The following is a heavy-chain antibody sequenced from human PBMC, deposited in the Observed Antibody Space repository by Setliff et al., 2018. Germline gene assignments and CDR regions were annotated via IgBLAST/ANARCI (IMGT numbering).Heavy chain of an antibody. CDR3: ARDKEGSGN. V-gene: IGHV4-59*01. J-gene: IGHJ4*02. CDR1: GASITSYY. Sequence: SETLSLTCTVSGASITSYYWSWIRQPPGKGQEWIGHISYSGSINYNPSLKSRVTISVDTSKNQFSLKLNSVTAADTAVYYCARDKEGSGNWGQGTLVTVSS. D-gene: IGHD3-10*01. CDR2: ISYSGSI.